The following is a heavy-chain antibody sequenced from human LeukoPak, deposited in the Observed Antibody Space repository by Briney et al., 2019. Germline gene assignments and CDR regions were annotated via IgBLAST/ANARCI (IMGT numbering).Heavy chain of an antibody. D-gene: IGHD1-26*01. J-gene: IGHJ6*02. CDR2: INPSGGST. CDR1: GYTFTRYY. CDR3: ARGMGATSSYYYYYGMDV. V-gene: IGHV1-46*01. Sequence: ASVKVSCKASGYTFTRYYMHWVRQAPGQGLEWMGIINPSGGSTSYAQKFQGRVTMTRDTSTSTVYMELSSLRSEDTAVYYCARGMGATSSYYYYYGMDVWGQGTTVTVSS.